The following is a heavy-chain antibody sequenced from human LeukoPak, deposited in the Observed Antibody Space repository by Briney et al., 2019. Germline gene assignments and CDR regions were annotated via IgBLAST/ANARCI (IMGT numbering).Heavy chain of an antibody. Sequence: PSETLSLTCTVSGGSISSGSYYWSWIRQPAGKGLEWIGRIYTSGSTNYNPSLKSRVTISVDTSKNQFSLKLSSVTAADTAVYYCARADYYDLHFDYWGQGTLVTVSS. CDR3: ARADYYDLHFDY. CDR1: GGSISSGSYY. J-gene: IGHJ4*02. D-gene: IGHD3-22*01. CDR2: IYTSGST. V-gene: IGHV4-61*02.